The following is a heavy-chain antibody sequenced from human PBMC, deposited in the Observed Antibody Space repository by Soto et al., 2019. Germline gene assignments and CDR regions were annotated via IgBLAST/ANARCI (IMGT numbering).Heavy chain of an antibody. CDR1: GFNFSSYV. CDR3: ARDGQWLPRDGLRSSYYFDY. D-gene: IGHD6-19*01. J-gene: IGHJ4*02. V-gene: IGHV3-33*01. Sequence: QVQLVESGGGVVQPGRSLRLSCAASGFNFSSYVMHWVRQAPGKGLEWVAVIWYDGGNKYYAASVKGRFTISRDNSKNTLYLQMNSLRAEETAVYYCARDGQWLPRDGLRSSYYFDYWGQGTLVTVSS. CDR2: IWYDGGNK.